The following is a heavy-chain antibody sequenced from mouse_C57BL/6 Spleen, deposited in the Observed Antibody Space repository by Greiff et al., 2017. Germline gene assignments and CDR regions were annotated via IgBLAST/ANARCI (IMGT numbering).Heavy chain of an antibody. CDR3: ARHAGITTYYFDY. J-gene: IGHJ2*01. CDR2: ISSGGSYT. V-gene: IGHV5-6*01. Sequence: EVKLMESGGDLVKPGGSLKLSCAASGFTFSSYGMSWVRQTPDKRLEWVATISSGGSYTYYPDSVKGRFTISRDNAKNTLYLQMSSLKSEDTAMYYCARHAGITTYYFDYWGQGTTLTVSS. D-gene: IGHD2-4*01. CDR1: GFTFSSYG.